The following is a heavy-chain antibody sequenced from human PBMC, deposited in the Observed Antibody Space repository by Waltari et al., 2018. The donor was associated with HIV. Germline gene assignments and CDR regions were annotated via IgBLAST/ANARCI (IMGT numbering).Heavy chain of an antibody. D-gene: IGHD6-13*01. Sequence: QVQLVQSGAEVKKPGSSVTVSCKASGGTFSSSAISWGRQAPGQGLEWVGGIIPIFGTANYAQKFQGRVTITADESTSTAYMELSSLRSEDTAVYYCASVGFAGHSSSWYYYWGQGTLVTVSS. CDR1: GGTFSSSA. CDR2: IIPIFGTA. J-gene: IGHJ4*02. CDR3: ASVGFAGHSSSWYYY. V-gene: IGHV1-69*12.